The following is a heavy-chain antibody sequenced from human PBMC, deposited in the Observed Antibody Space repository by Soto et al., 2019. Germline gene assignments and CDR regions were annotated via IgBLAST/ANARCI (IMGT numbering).Heavy chain of an antibody. D-gene: IGHD3-22*01. J-gene: IGHJ4*02. CDR3: ARGGYYDSSGYYVY. Sequence: SVKVSCKASGGTFSSYAISWVRQAPGQGLEWMGGIIPIFGTANYAQKFQGRVTITADESTSTAYMELSSLRAEDTAVYYCARGGYYDSSGYYVYWGQGTLVTVSS. CDR2: IIPIFGTA. V-gene: IGHV1-69*13. CDR1: GGTFSSYA.